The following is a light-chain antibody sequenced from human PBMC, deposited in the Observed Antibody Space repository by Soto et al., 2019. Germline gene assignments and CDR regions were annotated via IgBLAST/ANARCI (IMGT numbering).Light chain of an antibody. J-gene: IGLJ3*02. Sequence: QSVLTQPASVSESPGQSITISCTGTSSDVGFYSYVSWYQHHPGNAPKLLIYDVANRPSGVSNRFSGSKSDNTAYLSISGLQAEDEADYYCSSYTRSGTPVFGGGTKLTGL. CDR3: SSYTRSGTPV. CDR2: DVA. CDR1: SSDVGFYSY. V-gene: IGLV2-14*03.